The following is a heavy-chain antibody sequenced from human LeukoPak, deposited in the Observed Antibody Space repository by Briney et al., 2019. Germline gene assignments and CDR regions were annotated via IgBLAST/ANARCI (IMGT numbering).Heavy chain of an antibody. D-gene: IGHD3-16*02. CDR1: GYTFTGYY. V-gene: IGHV1-2*02. CDR2: INPNSGGT. J-gene: IGHJ4*02. Sequence: ASVKVSCKASGYTFTGYYMHWVRQGPGQGLEWMGWINPNSGGTNYAQKFQGRVTMTRDTSISTAYMELSRLRSDDTAVYYCARDMITFGGVIVRESYWGQGTLVTVSS. CDR3: ARDMITFGGVIVRESY.